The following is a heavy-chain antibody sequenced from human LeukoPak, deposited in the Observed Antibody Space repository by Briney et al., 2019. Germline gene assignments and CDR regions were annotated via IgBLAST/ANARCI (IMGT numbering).Heavy chain of an antibody. D-gene: IGHD6-13*01. J-gene: IGHJ4*02. CDR1: GYSISSGYY. CDR3: ARDVVAAVGTWDY. CDR2: IYYSGST. V-gene: IGHV4-38-2*02. Sequence: SETLSLTCTVSGYSISSGYYWGWIRQPPGKGLEWIGSIYYSGSTYYNPSLNSRVTMSVDTSKNQFSLKLSSVTAADTAVYYCARDVVAAVGTWDYWGQGTLVTVSS.